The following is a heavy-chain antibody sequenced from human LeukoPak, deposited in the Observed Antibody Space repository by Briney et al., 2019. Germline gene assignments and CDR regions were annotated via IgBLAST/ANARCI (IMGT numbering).Heavy chain of an antibody. CDR2: ISGSGGST. V-gene: IGHV3-23*01. D-gene: IGHD2-15*01. Sequence: GGSLRLSCAASGFTFSNQAMSWVRQAPGKGLEWVSSISGSGGSTDYADSVKGRFTIPRDNSKNTLYLQMNSLRAEDTAIYYCAKGSCSGGSCLDLFDFWGQGTLVTVSS. J-gene: IGHJ4*02. CDR3: AKGSCSGGSCLDLFDF. CDR1: GFTFSNQA.